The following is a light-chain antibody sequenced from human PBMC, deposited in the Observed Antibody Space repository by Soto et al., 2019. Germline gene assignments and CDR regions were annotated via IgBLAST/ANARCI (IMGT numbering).Light chain of an antibody. V-gene: IGKV1-5*03. Sequence: DIQMTQSPSTLSASVGDRVTIPCRASQSISSWLAWYQQKPGKAPKLLIYKASSLESGVPSRFGGSGSGTEFTLTISSLQPDDFATYYCQQYNSYLGTFGQGTKVEIK. CDR3: QQYNSYLGT. CDR1: QSISSW. J-gene: IGKJ1*01. CDR2: KAS.